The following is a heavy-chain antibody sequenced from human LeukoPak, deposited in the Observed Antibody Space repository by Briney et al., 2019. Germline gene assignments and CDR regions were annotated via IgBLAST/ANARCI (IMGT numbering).Heavy chain of an antibody. CDR3: ARSSTVTTYPRFDY. CDR1: GGSISSYY. J-gene: IGHJ4*02. Sequence: SETLSLTCTVSGGSISSYYWSWIRQPPGKGLEWIGYIYYSGSTNYNPSLKSRVTISVDTSKNHFSLKLYSVTAADTAVYYCARSSTVTTYPRFDYWGQGTLVTVSS. CDR2: IYYSGST. D-gene: IGHD4-17*01. V-gene: IGHV4-59*01.